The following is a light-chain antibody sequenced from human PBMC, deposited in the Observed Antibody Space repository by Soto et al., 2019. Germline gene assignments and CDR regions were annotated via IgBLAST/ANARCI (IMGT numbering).Light chain of an antibody. J-gene: IGKJ1*01. CDR3: QQRSSWPRT. V-gene: IGKV3-11*01. CDR2: GAS. Sequence: TLSLSPGERATLSCRASQSVSNNYLAWYQQKPGQAPRLLIYGASNRATGIPARFSGSGSGTDFTLTISSLEPEDFALYYCQQRSSWPRTFGQGTKVDIK. CDR1: QSVSNNY.